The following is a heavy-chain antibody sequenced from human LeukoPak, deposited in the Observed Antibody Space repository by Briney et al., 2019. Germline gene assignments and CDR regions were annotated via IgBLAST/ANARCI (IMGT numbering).Heavy chain of an antibody. CDR3: ARRGLTVTTPFDY. CDR1: GGTFSSYA. V-gene: IGHV1-69*05. Sequence: SVKVSCRASGGTFSSYAISWVRQAPGQGLEWMGGIIPIFGTANYAQKFQGRVTITTDESTSTAYMELSSLRSEDTAVYYCARRGLTVTTPFDYWGQGTLVTVSS. J-gene: IGHJ4*02. CDR2: IIPIFGTA. D-gene: IGHD4-11*01.